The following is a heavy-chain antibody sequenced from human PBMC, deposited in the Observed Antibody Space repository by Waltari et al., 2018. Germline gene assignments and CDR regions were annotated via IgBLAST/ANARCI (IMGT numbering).Heavy chain of an antibody. D-gene: IGHD6-6*01. CDR2: IYYSGST. Sequence: QVQLQESGPGLVKPSETLSLTCTVSGGSISRHYWSWIRQPPGKGLEWIGYIYYSGSTNYNPSLKSRVTISVDTSKNQFSLKLSSVTAADTAVYYCASNEYSSSSGALGYWGQGTLVTVSS. CDR1: GGSISRHY. CDR3: ASNEYSSSSGALGY. V-gene: IGHV4-59*11. J-gene: IGHJ4*02.